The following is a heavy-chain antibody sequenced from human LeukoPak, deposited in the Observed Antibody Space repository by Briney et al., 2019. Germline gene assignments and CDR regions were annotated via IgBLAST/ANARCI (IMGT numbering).Heavy chain of an antibody. CDR3: ARDPLITMVRGVIRSFDY. V-gene: IGHV1-18*01. CDR2: ISAYNDNT. J-gene: IGHJ4*02. CDR1: GYTFTSYG. Sequence: ASVKVSCEASGYTFTSYGISWVRQAPGQGLEWMGWISAYNDNTNYAQKLQGRVTMTTDTSTSTAYMELRGLRSDDTAVYYCARDPLITMVRGVIRSFDYWGQGTLVTVSS. D-gene: IGHD3-10*01.